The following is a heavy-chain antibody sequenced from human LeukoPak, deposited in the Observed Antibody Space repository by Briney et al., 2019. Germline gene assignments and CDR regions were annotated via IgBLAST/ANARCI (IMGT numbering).Heavy chain of an antibody. CDR1: GFTSSNFA. Sequence: ASVKVYCKASGFTSSNFAVQWVRQARGQRLEWIGWISVGSGATKCAQDFQERVTITRDLSTSTLYMELRSLTSEDTAVYYCAADLSNPRMGASYLDSWGQGTLVTVSS. D-gene: IGHD3-16*01. V-gene: IGHV1-58*01. J-gene: IGHJ4*02. CDR3: AADLSNPRMGASYLDS. CDR2: ISVGSGAT.